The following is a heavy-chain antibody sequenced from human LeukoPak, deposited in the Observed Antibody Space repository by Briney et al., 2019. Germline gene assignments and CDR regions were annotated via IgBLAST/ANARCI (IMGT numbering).Heavy chain of an antibody. Sequence: GGSLRLSCAASGFTFSSYGMHWVRQAPGKGLEWVAVISYDGSNKYYADSVKGRFTISRDNSKNTLYLQMNSLRAEDTAVYYCARDYLPEYYFDYWGQGTLVTVSS. CDR3: ARDYLPEYYFDY. V-gene: IGHV3-30*03. D-gene: IGHD2/OR15-2a*01. J-gene: IGHJ4*02. CDR2: ISYDGSNK. CDR1: GFTFSSYG.